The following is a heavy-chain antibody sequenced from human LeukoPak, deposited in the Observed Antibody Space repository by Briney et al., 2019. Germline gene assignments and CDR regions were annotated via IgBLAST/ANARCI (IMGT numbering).Heavy chain of an antibody. CDR3: ARPITLNTAYYYMDV. D-gene: IGHD3-10*01. CDR1: GGSFSGYY. V-gene: IGHV4-34*01. J-gene: IGHJ6*03. Sequence: PSETLSLTCAVYGGSFSGYYWSWIRQPPGKGLEWIGEINHSGSTNYNPSLKSRVTILVDTSKAQFSLKLSSVTAADTAVYYCARPITLNTAYYYMDVWGKGTTVTVSS. CDR2: INHSGST.